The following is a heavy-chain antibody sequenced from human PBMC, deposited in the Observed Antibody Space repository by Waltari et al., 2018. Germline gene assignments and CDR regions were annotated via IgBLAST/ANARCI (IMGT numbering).Heavy chain of an antibody. J-gene: IGHJ6*03. Sequence: QVQLVQSGAEVKKPGASVKVSGKASGYTFTGYYMHWVRQAPVQGLEWMGWINPNSGGTNYAQKFQGRVTMTRDTSISTAYMELSRLRSDDTAVYYCARDIVVVPAAPRGYMDVWGKGTTVTISS. CDR2: INPNSGGT. CDR3: ARDIVVVPAAPRGYMDV. V-gene: IGHV1-2*02. D-gene: IGHD2-2*01. CDR1: GYTFTGYY.